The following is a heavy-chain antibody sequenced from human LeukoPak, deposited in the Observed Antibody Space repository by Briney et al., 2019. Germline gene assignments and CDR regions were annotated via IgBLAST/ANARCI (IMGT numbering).Heavy chain of an antibody. D-gene: IGHD6-19*01. CDR3: ARYSSGFAFDY. V-gene: IGHV3-53*01. Sequence: GGSLRLSCAASGFTVSSNYMSWVRQAPGKGLEWVSVIYSGGSTYYADSVKGRFTISRDNSKNTLYLQMNSLRAEDTAVYYCARYSSGFAFDYWGQGTLVTVSS. J-gene: IGHJ4*02. CDR2: IYSGGST. CDR1: GFTVSSNY.